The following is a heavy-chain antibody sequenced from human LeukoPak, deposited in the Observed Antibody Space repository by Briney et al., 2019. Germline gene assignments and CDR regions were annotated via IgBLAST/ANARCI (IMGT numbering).Heavy chain of an antibody. CDR3: AREQQLAFGY. D-gene: IGHD6-13*01. CDR1: GGSISSSSYY. Sequence: SETLSLTCTVSGGSISSSSYYWGWIRQPPGKGLEWIGSIYYSGSTYYNPSLKSRVTISVDTSKNQFSLKLSSVTAADTAVYYCAREQQLAFGYWGQGTLVTVSS. CDR2: IYYSGST. V-gene: IGHV4-39*02. J-gene: IGHJ4*02.